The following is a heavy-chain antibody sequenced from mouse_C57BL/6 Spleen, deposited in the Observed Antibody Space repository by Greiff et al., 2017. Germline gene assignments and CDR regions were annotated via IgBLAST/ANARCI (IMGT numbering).Heavy chain of an antibody. V-gene: IGHV1-81*01. CDR2: IYPRSGNT. D-gene: IGHD1-1*01. J-gene: IGHJ3*01. Sequence: QVQLQQSGAELARPGASVKLSCKASGYTFTSYGISWVKQRTGQGLEWIGEIYPRSGNTYYNEKFKGKATLTADKSSSTAYMELRSLTSEDSAVYFCARPFTTVVARGPFAYWGQETLVTVSA. CDR3: ARPFTTVVARGPFAY. CDR1: GYTFTSYG.